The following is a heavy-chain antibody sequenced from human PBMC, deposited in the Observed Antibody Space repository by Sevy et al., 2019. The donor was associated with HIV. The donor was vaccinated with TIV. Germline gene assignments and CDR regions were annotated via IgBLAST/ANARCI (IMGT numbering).Heavy chain of an antibody. Sequence: SETLSLTCTVSGGSISSGDYYWSWIRPPPGKGLEWIGYIYYSGSTYYHPSLKSRVTISVDTSKNQFSLKLSSVTAADTAVYYCARVRLRVGGFDYWGQGTLVTVSS. CDR2: IYYSGST. CDR1: GGSISSGDYY. V-gene: IGHV4-30-4*01. CDR3: ARVRLRVGGFDY. J-gene: IGHJ4*02. D-gene: IGHD3-16*01.